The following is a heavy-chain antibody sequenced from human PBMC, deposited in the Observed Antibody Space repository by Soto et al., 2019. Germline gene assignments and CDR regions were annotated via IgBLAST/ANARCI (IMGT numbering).Heavy chain of an antibody. CDR2: IWYDGSNK. CDR3: ARANGDEYYYYYYGMDV. V-gene: IGHV3-33*01. Sequence: GGSLRLSCAASGFTFSSYGMHWVRQAPGKGLEWVAVIWYDGSNKYYADSVKGRFTISRDNSKNTLYLQMNSLRAEDTAGYYWARANGDEYYYYYYGMDVWGQGTTVTVSS. CDR1: GFTFSSYG. J-gene: IGHJ6*02. D-gene: IGHD4-17*01.